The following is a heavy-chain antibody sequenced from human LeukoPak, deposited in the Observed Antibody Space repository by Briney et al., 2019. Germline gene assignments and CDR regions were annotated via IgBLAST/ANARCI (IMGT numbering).Heavy chain of an antibody. CDR2: ISGSGDST. CDR3: TTLSDAIAAAGTRNY. V-gene: IGHV3-23*01. D-gene: IGHD6-13*01. CDR1: GFTFTRYA. J-gene: IGHJ4*02. Sequence: GGSLRLSCAVSGFTFTRYAMSWVRQAPGKGLDWVSVISGSGDSTHYADSVNGRFTISRDNSENTLYLQMSSLRVEDTAIYYCTTLSDAIAAAGTRNYWGQRTLVTVSS.